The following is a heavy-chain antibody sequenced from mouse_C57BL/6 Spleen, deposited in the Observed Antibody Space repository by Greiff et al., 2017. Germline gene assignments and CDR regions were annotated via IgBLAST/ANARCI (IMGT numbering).Heavy chain of an antibody. V-gene: IGHV3-1*01. CDR2: ISYSGST. CDR1: GYSITSGYD. D-gene: IGHD2-5*01. J-gene: IGHJ4*01. CDR3: AREDSNYGLNY. Sequence: EVQLQQSGPGMVKPSQSLSLTCTVTGYSITSGYDWHWIRHFPGNKLEWMGYISYSGSTNYNPSLKSRISITHDTSKNHFFLKLNSVTTEDTATYYCAREDSNYGLNYWGQGTSVTVSS.